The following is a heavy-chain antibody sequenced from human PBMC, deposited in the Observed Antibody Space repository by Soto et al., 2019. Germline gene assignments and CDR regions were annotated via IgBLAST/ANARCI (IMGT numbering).Heavy chain of an antibody. CDR1: GYTFTSYD. CDR2: MNPNSGNT. J-gene: IGHJ6*02. CDR3: ARAGPYSSSWYIDFCYYYGMDV. V-gene: IGHV1-8*01. Sequence: QVQLVQSGAEVKKPGASVKVSCKASGYTFTSYDINWVRQATGQGLEWMGWMNPNSGNTGYAQKFQGRVTMTRNTSISTAYMELSSLRSEDTAVYYCARAGPYSSSWYIDFCYYYGMDVWGQGTTVTVSS. D-gene: IGHD6-13*01.